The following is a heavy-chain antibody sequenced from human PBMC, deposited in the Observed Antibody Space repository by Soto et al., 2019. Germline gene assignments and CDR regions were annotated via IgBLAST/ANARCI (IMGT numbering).Heavy chain of an antibody. CDR1: GYSFTSYW. D-gene: IGHD3-10*01. J-gene: IGHJ4*02. Sequence: EVQLVQSGAEVKKPGESLKISCKGSGYSFTSYWIGWVRLMPGKGLEWMGIIYPGHSDTRYSPPFQGQVTISADNSISTAYLQWSSLKASDTAMYYCARREVTYYYGSGSYYFDYWGQGTLVTVSS. CDR3: ARREVTYYYGSGSYYFDY. CDR2: IYPGHSDT. V-gene: IGHV5-51*03.